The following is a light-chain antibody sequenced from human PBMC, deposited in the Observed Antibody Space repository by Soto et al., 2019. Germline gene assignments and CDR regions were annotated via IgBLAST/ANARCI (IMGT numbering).Light chain of an antibody. CDR2: DAS. V-gene: IGKV1-33*01. CDR1: QDITMY. CDR3: QQYDNLFT. Sequence: DIQMTQSPSSLSASVGDRVTITCQASQDITMYLNWYQQKPGKAPKLLIYDASNLQTGVPSRFSGSGYGTDFTFTISSLQPEDIATYYCQQYDNLFTFGQGTRLEIK. J-gene: IGKJ5*01.